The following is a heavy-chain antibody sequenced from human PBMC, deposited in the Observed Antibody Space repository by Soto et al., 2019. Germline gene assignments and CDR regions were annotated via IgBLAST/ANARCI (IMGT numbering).Heavy chain of an antibody. V-gene: IGHV3-30*18. D-gene: IGHD2-2*01. CDR2: ISYDGSNK. CDR3: AKGDLRDIVVVPAAIMVDY. J-gene: IGHJ4*02. CDR1: GFTFSSYG. Sequence: QVQLVASGGGVVQPGRSLRLSCAASGFTFSSYGMHWVRQAPGKGLEWVAVISYDGSNKYYADSVKGRFTISRDNSKNTLYLQMNSLRAEDTAVYYCAKGDLRDIVVVPAAIMVDYWGQGTLVTVSS.